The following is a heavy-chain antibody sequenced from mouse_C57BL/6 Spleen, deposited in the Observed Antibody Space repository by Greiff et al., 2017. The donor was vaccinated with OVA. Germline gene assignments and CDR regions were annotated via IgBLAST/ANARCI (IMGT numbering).Heavy chain of an antibody. CDR2: ISGGGGNT. D-gene: IGHD2-1*01. CDR3: ARHGNYPDY. V-gene: IGHV5-9*01. J-gene: IGHJ2*01. Sequence: DVKLVESGGGLVKPGGSLKLSCAASGFTFSSYTMSWVRQTPEKRLEWVATISGGGGNTYYPDSVKGRVTISRDNAKNTLYLQMSSLRSEDTALYYCARHGNYPDYWGQGTTLTVSS. CDR1: GFTFSSYT.